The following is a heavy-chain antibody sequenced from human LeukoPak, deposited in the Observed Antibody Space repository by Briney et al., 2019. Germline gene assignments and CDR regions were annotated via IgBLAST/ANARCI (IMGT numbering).Heavy chain of an antibody. V-gene: IGHV4-39*01. CDR2: IYYSGST. CDR3: ARLPLNYAIDY. CDR1: GGSISSSSYF. D-gene: IGHD4-11*01. Sequence: SETLSLTCTVSGGSISSSSYFWGWIRQPPGKRLEWLGSIYYSGSTSYNTSLKSRVTISVDTSKNQFSLQLSSVTAADAAVYCCARLPLNYAIDYWGPGTLVTVSS. J-gene: IGHJ4*02.